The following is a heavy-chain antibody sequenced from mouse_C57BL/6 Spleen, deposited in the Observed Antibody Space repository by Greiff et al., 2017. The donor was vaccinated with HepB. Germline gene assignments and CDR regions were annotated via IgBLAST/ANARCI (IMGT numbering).Heavy chain of an antibody. V-gene: IGHV1-7*01. CDR2: INPSSGYT. D-gene: IGHD2-2*01. J-gene: IGHJ4*01. CDR3: ARGSSKGYDPFNYAMDY. CDR1: GYTFTSYW. Sequence: VQLKESGAELAKPGASVKLSCKASGYTFTSYWMHWVKQRPGQGLEWIGYINPSSGYTKYNQKFKDKATLTADKSSSTAYMQLSSLTYEDSAVYYCARGSSKGYDPFNYAMDYWGQGTSVTVSS.